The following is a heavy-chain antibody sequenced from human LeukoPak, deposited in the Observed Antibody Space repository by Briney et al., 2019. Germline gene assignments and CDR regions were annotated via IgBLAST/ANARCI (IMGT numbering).Heavy chain of an antibody. CDR1: GFTFDDYT. D-gene: IGHD1-7*01. V-gene: IGHV3-43*01. CDR2: ISWDGGST. J-gene: IGHJ5*02. Sequence: PGGSLRLSCAASGFTFDDYTMHWVRQAPGKGLEWVSLISWDGGSTYYADSVKGRFTISRDNSKNSLYLQMNSLRTEDTALYYCAKDRRRLELGWFDPWGQGTLVTVSS. CDR3: AKDRRRLELGWFDP.